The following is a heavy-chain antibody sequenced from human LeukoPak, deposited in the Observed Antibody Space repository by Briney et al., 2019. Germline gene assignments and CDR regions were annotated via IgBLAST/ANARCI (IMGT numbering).Heavy chain of an antibody. CDR3: ARVNVSAGYCSSTSCYYFDY. V-gene: IGHV4-34*01. CDR2: INHSGST. J-gene: IGHJ4*02. Sequence: SETLSLTCAVYGGSFSGYYWSWIRQPPGKGLGWIGEINHSGSTNYNPSLKSRVTISVDTSKNQFSLKLSSVTAADTAVYYCARVNVSAGYCSSTSCYYFDYWGQGTLVTVSS. D-gene: IGHD2-2*01. CDR1: GGSFSGYY.